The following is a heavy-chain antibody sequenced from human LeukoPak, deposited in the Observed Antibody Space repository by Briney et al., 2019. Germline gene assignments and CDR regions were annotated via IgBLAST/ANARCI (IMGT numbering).Heavy chain of an antibody. CDR2: IYYSGST. CDR3: ASRYSSSWYAGDY. V-gene: IGHV4-39*01. J-gene: IGHJ4*02. CDR1: GGSISSSSYY. D-gene: IGHD6-13*01. Sequence: PSETLSLTCTVSGGSISSSSYYWGWIRQPPGKGLEWIGSIYYSGSTYYNPSLKSRVTISVDTSKNQFSLKLSSVTVADTAVYYCASRYSSSWYAGDYRGQGTLVTVSS.